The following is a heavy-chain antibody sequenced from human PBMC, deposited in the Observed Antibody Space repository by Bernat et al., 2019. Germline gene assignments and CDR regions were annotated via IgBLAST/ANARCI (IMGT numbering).Heavy chain of an antibody. Sequence: EVQLLESGGGLVQPGGSLRLSCAASGFTFSDYAMSWVRQAPGKGLEWVSLISGGGISTYYADSVKGRFTISRDNSKNTLILQMNSLRAEDTAVYFCAKGGEPTLHSWLSWGQGTTVTVSS. J-gene: IGHJ6*02. D-gene: IGHD1-14*01. CDR1: GFTFSDYA. V-gene: IGHV3-23*01. CDR3: AKGGEPTLHSWLS. CDR2: ISGGGIST.